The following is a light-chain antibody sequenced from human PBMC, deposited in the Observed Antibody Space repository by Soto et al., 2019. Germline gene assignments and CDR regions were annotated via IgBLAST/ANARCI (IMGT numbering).Light chain of an antibody. V-gene: IGKV1-39*01. J-gene: IGKJ4*01. CDR1: QSISNF. CDR2: SAS. Sequence: IQMTQSPSSLSASVGDRVTITCRASQSISNFLNWYQQRPGKAPKLLIYSASSLQSGVPSRFSGSGSGTDFCLTISSLQPEDFATYYCQQTNGSPLTFGGGTTVEIK. CDR3: QQTNGSPLT.